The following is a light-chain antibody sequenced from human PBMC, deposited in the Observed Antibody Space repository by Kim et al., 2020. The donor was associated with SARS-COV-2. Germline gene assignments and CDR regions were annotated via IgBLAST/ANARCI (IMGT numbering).Light chain of an antibody. CDR1: SSNIGLNS. V-gene: IGLV1-44*01. Sequence: GQGVIISCSGSSSNIGLNSVNWYQQVPGAAPKMVIYSSNQRPSGVPDRFSGSRSGTSASLAISGLQSEDESDYYCAAWDDTLSAWVFGGGTQLTVL. J-gene: IGLJ3*02. CDR2: SSN. CDR3: AAWDDTLSAWV.